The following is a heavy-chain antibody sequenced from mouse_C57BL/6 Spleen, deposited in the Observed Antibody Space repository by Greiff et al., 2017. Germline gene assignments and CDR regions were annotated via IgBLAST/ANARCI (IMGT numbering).Heavy chain of an antibody. D-gene: IGHD2-5*01. CDR3: ARSYYSNQDAMDY. V-gene: IGHV1-4*01. J-gene: IGHJ4*01. Sequence: VQLQQSGAELARPGASVKMSCKASGYTFTSYTMHWVKQRPGQGLEWIGYINPSSGYTKSNQKFKDKATLTADKSSSTTYMQLSSLTSEDSAVYSCARSYYSNQDAMDYWGQGTSVTVSS. CDR1: GYTFTSYT. CDR2: INPSSGYT.